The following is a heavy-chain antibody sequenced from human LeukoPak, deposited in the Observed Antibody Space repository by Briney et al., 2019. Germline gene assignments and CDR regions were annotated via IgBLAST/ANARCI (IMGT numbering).Heavy chain of an antibody. Sequence: GGSLRLSCAASGFTVSAYAMAWVRQAPGKGLEWVSTIYDDNTYYADSVKGRFAISTDNSKNTLYLQMNSLRAEDTAVYYCAKSPLDVWGQGTTVTVSS. CDR3: AKSPLDV. J-gene: IGHJ6*02. CDR1: GFTVSAYA. V-gene: IGHV3-23*01. CDR2: IYDDNT.